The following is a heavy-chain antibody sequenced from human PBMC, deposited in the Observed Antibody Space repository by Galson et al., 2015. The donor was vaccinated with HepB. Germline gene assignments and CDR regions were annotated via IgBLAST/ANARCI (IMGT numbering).Heavy chain of an antibody. CDR3: AKGGRAPASWFFDL. CDR1: GYSFTSYW. CDR2: IDPSDSYT. D-gene: IGHD3-16*01. J-gene: IGHJ2*01. V-gene: IGHV5-10-1*01. Sequence: QSGAEVKKPGESLRISCKGAGYSFTSYWINWVRQMPGKGLELMGRIDPSDSYTNYSPSFQGHVTISADKSISTVYLQWSSLKASDTAMYFCAKGGRAPASWFFDLWGRGTLVTVSS.